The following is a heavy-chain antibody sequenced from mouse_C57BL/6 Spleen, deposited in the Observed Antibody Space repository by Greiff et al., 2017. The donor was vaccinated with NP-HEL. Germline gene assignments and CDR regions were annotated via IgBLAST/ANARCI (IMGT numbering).Heavy chain of an antibody. V-gene: IGHV1-74*01. J-gene: IGHJ4*01. CDR1: GYTFTSYW. CDR3: AMGRYYGSSYGDYYAMDY. Sequence: QVQLQQPGAELVKPGASVKVSCKASGYTFTSYWMHWVKQRPGQGLEWIGRIHPSDSDTSYNQKFKGKATLTVDKSSSTAYMQLSSLTSEDSAVYYCAMGRYYGSSYGDYYAMDYWGQGTSVTVSS. CDR2: IHPSDSDT. D-gene: IGHD1-1*01.